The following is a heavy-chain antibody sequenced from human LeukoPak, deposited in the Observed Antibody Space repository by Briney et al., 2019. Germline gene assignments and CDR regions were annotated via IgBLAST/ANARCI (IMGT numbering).Heavy chain of an antibody. CDR2: IYYSGST. CDR1: GGSISSYY. D-gene: IGHD3-22*01. CDR3: ATQTPYYYDSSGYYLSAFDI. J-gene: IGHJ3*02. V-gene: IGHV4-59*01. Sequence: SETLSLTCTVSGGSISSYYWSWIRQPPGKGLEWIGYIYYSGSTNYNPSLKSRVTISVDTSKNQFSLKLSSVTAADTAVYYCATQTPYYYDSSGYYLSAFDIWGKGTMVTVPS.